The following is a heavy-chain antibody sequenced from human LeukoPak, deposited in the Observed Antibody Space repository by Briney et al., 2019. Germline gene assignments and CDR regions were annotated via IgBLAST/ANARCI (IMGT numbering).Heavy chain of an antibody. CDR1: GFTFDDFA. CDR3: AKDVLPILGTTRGLDY. D-gene: IGHD1-26*01. J-gene: IGHJ4*02. CDR2: ISWDGGST. Sequence: GGSLRLSCAASGFTFDDFAMHWVRQAPGKGLEWVSLISWDGGSTYYADSVKGRFTISRDNSKNSLYLQMSSLTPEDTALCYCAKDVLPILGTTRGLDYWGQGTLVTVSS. V-gene: IGHV3-43D*03.